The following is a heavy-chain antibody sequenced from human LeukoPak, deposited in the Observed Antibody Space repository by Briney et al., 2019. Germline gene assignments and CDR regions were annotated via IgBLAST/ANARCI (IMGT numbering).Heavy chain of an antibody. CDR1: GYTFTSYD. CDR2: MNPNSGNT. J-gene: IGHJ4*02. Sequence: ASVKVSCKPSGYTFTSYDINWVRQATRQRLEWMGWMNPNSGNTGYAQKFQGRVTITRNTSISTAYMELSSLRSEDTAVYYCASSLYGGNSGGFDYWGQGTLVTVSS. V-gene: IGHV1-8*03. CDR3: ASSLYGGNSGGFDY. D-gene: IGHD4-23*01.